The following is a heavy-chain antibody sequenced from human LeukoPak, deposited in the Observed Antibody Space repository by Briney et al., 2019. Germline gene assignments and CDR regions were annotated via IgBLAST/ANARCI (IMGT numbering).Heavy chain of an antibody. Sequence: SETLSLTCAVYGGSFSGYYWSWIRQPPGKGLEWIGEINHSGSTNYNPSLKSRVTISVDTSKNQFSLKLSSVTAADTAVYYCVRGRIRHGYFQHWGQGTLVTVSS. CDR3: VRGRIRHGYFQH. D-gene: IGHD3-3*02. J-gene: IGHJ1*01. CDR1: GGSFSGYY. V-gene: IGHV4-34*01. CDR2: INHSGST.